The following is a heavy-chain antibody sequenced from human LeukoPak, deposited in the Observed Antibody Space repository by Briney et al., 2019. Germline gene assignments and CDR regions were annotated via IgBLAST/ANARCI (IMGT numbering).Heavy chain of an antibody. J-gene: IGHJ4*02. CDR3: AKDEYYYGSGSDVVFFDY. D-gene: IGHD3-10*01. V-gene: IGHV3-23*01. CDR1: GFTFSSYA. CDR2: ISGSGIRT. Sequence: PGGSLRLSCAASGFTFSSYAMSWVRQAPGKGLGWVSAISGSGIRTYYADSVEGRFTISRDNSKETLFRQMNSLRAEDTAVYYCAKDEYYYGSGSDVVFFDYWGQGTLVTVSP.